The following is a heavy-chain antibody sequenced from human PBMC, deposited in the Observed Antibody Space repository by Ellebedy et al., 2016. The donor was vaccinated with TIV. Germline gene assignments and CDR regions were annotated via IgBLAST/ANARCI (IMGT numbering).Heavy chain of an antibody. Sequence: GESLKISCAASGFTFSSYAMSWVRQAPGKGLEWVSAISGSGGSTYYADSVKGRFTISRDNSKNTLYLQMNSLRAEDTAVYYCARGQMRVQGGMDVWGQGTTVTVSS. CDR2: ISGSGGST. CDR3: ARGQMRVQGGMDV. J-gene: IGHJ6*02. D-gene: IGHD4/OR15-4a*01. CDR1: GFTFSSYA. V-gene: IGHV3-23*01.